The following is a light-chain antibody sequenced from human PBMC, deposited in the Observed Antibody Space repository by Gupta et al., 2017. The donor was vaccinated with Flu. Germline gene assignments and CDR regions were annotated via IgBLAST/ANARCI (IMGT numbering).Light chain of an antibody. CDR2: AAS. Sequence: DIQMTQSPSSLSASVGDRVTITCRASQSISSYLNWYQQKPGKAPKLLIYAASSLQSGVPSRFSGSGYGTDVTLTISSRQPEDFASYYCHQSDSTPPITFGQGTRLEIK. CDR1: QSISSY. J-gene: IGKJ5*01. V-gene: IGKV1-39*01. CDR3: HQSDSTPPIT.